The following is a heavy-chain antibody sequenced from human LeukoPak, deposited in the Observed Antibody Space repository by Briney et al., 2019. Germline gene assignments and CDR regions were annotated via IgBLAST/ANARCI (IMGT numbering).Heavy chain of an antibody. CDR3: ARSYMIVRDGSVGY. CDR2: VNPNSGNT. D-gene: IGHD3-22*01. Sequence: ASVKVSCKASGYTFTSYDINWVRQATGQGLEWMGWVNPNSGNTGYAQKFQGRVTMTRNTSISTAYMELSSLRSEDTAVYYCARSYMIVRDGSVGYWRQGTLVTVPS. CDR1: GYTFTSYD. V-gene: IGHV1-8*01. J-gene: IGHJ4*02.